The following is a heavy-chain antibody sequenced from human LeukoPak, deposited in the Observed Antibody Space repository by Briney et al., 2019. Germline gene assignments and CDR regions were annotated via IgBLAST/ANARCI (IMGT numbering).Heavy chain of an antibody. CDR3: ARDPGIQLWLDYFDY. D-gene: IGHD5-18*01. CDR1: GFTFSSYS. CDR2: ISSSSSTI. V-gene: IGHV3-48*02. Sequence: GGSLRLSCAASGFTFSSYSMNWVRQAPGKGLEWVSYISSSSSTIYYADSVKGRFTISRDNAKNSLYLQMNSLREEDTAVYYCARDPGIQLWLDYFDYWGQGTLVTVSS. J-gene: IGHJ4*02.